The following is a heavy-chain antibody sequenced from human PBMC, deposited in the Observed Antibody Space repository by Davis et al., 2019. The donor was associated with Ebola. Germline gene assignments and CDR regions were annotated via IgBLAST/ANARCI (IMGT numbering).Heavy chain of an antibody. V-gene: IGHV3-30*18. D-gene: IGHD3-16*02. J-gene: IGHJ4*02. CDR3: AQRWGSYRYFRH. Sequence: GESLKISCTASGFDFRSYGMHWVRQAAGRGLEWVSLISYDGNKKFYTDSVKGRFTISSDNSKNMLFLQMNSLRAEDTAVYYCAQRWGSYRYFRHWGQGTLVTVSS. CDR1: GFDFRSYG. CDR2: ISYDGNKK.